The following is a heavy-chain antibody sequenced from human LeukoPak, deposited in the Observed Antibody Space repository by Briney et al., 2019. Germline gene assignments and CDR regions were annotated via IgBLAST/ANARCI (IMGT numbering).Heavy chain of an antibody. CDR3: ARDLGAQYYYYAMDV. V-gene: IGHV3-30-3*01. J-gene: IGHJ6*02. Sequence: GGSLRLSCAASGFTFSGYTMHWVRQAPGKGLEWVAIISYDGGNKNYADSVKGRFTISRDNSKSTVYLQMNSLRAEDTAVYYCARDLGAQYYYYAMDVWGQGTTVTVSS. CDR1: GFTFSGYT. CDR2: ISYDGGNK.